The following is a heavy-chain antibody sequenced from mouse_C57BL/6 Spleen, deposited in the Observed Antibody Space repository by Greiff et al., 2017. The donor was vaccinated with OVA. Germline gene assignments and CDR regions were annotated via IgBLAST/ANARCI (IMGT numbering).Heavy chain of an antibody. Sequence: QVQLQQSGAELVKPGASVKISCKASGYAFSSYWMNWVKQRPGKGLEWIGQIYPGDGDTNYNGKFKGKATLTADKSSSTAYMQLSSLTSEDSAVYFCARSDYGYGPYYFDYWGQGTTLTVSS. CDR1: GYAFSSYW. D-gene: IGHD1-2*01. CDR2: IYPGDGDT. V-gene: IGHV1-80*01. J-gene: IGHJ2*01. CDR3: ARSDYGYGPYYFDY.